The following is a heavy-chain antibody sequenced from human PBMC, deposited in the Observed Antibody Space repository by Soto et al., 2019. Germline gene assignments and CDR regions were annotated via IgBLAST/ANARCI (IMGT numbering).Heavy chain of an antibody. CDR3: ASVNWWPPHHYGIDV. CDR1: GGSINSDDYY. J-gene: IGHJ6*02. Sequence: PSETLSLTCTVSGGSINSDDYYWTWIRQPPGKGLELIGYIYYNGGTYYNPSLKSRLHISIDTSKNQFSLKLSSVTAADTAVYFCASVNWWPPHHYGIDVWGRGTTVTASS. D-gene: IGHD2-15*01. V-gene: IGHV4-30-4*01. CDR2: IYYNGGT.